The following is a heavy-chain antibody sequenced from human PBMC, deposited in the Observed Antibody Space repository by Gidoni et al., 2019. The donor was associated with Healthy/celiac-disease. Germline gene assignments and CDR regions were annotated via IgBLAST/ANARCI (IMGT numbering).Heavy chain of an antibody. CDR1: GFTFSSYG. J-gene: IGHJ4*02. CDR2: IWYDGSNK. V-gene: IGHV3-33*01. CDR3: ARGLLGDYGDVYFDY. D-gene: IGHD4-17*01. Sequence: QVPLVESGGGVVQPGRSLRLSCAASGFTFSSYGMHWVRQAPGKGLEWVAVIWYDGSNKYYADSVKGRFTISRDNSKNTLYLQMNSLRAEDTAVYYCARGLLGDYGDVYFDYWGQGTLVTVSS.